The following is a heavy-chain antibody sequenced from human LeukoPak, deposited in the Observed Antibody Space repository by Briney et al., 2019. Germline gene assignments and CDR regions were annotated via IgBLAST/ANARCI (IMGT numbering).Heavy chain of an antibody. V-gene: IGHV1-2*02. CDR2: INPNSGGT. D-gene: IGHD5-12*01. J-gene: IGHJ4*02. Sequence: GASVKVSCKASGYTFTAYSMHWVRQAPGQGLEWMGWINPNSGGTNYAQKFQGRVTMTRDTSISTAYMEVSRLTSDDTAVFYCAREGSGYPYWGQGTLVTVSS. CDR1: GYTFTAYS. CDR3: AREGSGYPY.